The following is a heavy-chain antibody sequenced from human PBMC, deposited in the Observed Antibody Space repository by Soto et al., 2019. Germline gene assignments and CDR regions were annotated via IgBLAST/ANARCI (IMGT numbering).Heavy chain of an antibody. D-gene: IGHD3-22*01. J-gene: IGHJ3*02. V-gene: IGHV3-23*01. Sequence: GGSLRLSCAASGFTFSSYAMSWVRQAPGKGLEWVSAISGSGGSTYYADSVKGRFTISRDNSTITLYLQMNRLRAEDTAVYYCAKGKFGGYSDAFDIWGQGTMVTVSS. CDR3: AKGKFGGYSDAFDI. CDR2: ISGSGGST. CDR1: GFTFSSYA.